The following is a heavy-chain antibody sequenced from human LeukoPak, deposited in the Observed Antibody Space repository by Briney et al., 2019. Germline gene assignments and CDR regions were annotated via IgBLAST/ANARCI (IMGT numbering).Heavy chain of an antibody. Sequence: ASVKVSCKASGYTFTSYAMHWVRQAPGQRLEWMGWINAGNGNTKYSQKLQGRVTITRDTSASTAYMELSSLRSEDTAVYYCARDVLSYDFWSGYYKDAFDIWGQGTMVTVSS. J-gene: IGHJ3*02. V-gene: IGHV1-3*01. D-gene: IGHD3-3*01. CDR3: ARDVLSYDFWSGYYKDAFDI. CDR1: GYTFTSYA. CDR2: INAGNGNT.